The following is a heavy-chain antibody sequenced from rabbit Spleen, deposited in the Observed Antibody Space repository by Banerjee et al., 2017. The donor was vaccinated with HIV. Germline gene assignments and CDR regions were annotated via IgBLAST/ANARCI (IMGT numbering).Heavy chain of an antibody. D-gene: IGHD1-1*01. CDR3: ARDPYVISSDWYLSL. CDR2: MFTGSGTT. J-gene: IGHJ4*01. V-gene: IGHV1S40*01. CDR1: GFSFSSSDY. Sequence: QSLEESGGDLVKPGASLTLTCTASGFSFSSSDYMCWVRQAPGKGLEWIGAMFTGSGTTYYASWAKGRFTISKTSSTTVTLQMTSLTAADTATYFCARDPYVISSDWYLSLWGPGPLVTVS.